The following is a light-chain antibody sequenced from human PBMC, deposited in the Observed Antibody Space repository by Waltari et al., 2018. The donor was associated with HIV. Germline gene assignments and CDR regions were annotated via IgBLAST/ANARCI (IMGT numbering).Light chain of an antibody. CDR3: QHYFTTPYP. CDR1: QSILYNSNNKNY. V-gene: IGKV4-1*01. Sequence: DIVMTQSPDSLAVSLGERATINCKSSQSILYNSNNKNYLTWYQQKPGQSPKLLISWASTRKSGVPDRFSGSGSGTDFTLTINNLQAEDVAVYYCQHYFTTPYPFGQGTNWRSN. CDR2: WAS. J-gene: IGKJ2*01.